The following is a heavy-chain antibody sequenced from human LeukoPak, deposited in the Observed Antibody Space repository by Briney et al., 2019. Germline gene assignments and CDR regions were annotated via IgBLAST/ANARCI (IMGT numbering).Heavy chain of an antibody. CDR1: GGSFSGYY. V-gene: IGHV4-34*01. D-gene: IGHD5-18*01. CDR3: AWRYSYGYDLYDY. J-gene: IGHJ4*02. CDR2: INHSGST. Sequence: PSETLSLTCAVYGGSFSGYYWSWIRQPPGKGLEWIGEINHSGSTNYSPSLKSRVTISVDTSKNQFSLKLSSVTAADTAVYYCAWRYSYGYDLYDYWGQGTLVTVSS.